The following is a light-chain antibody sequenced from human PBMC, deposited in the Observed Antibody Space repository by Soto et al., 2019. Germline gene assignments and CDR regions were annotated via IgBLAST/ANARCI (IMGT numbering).Light chain of an antibody. CDR3: AAWDDSLNGRV. V-gene: IGLV1-44*01. Sequence: QSVLTQPHSASGTPGQRVTICCSGSSXNIGSNTVNWYQQLPGTAPKLLIYSNNQRPSGVPDRFSGSKSGTSASLAISGLQSEDEADYYCAAWDDSLNGRVFGTGTKVTVL. J-gene: IGLJ1*01. CDR1: SXNIGSNT. CDR2: SNN.